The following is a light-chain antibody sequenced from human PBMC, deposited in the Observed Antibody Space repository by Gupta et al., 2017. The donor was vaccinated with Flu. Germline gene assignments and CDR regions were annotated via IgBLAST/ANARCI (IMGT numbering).Light chain of an antibody. CDR3: QQYGSSLL. CDR2: GAS. CDR1: QSVSSSY. V-gene: IGKV3-20*01. Sequence: GERATLSCRASQSVSSSYLAWYQQKPGQAPRLLIYGASSRATGIPDRFSGSGSGTDFTLTISRLEPEDFAVYHCQQYGSSLLFGPGTKVDIK. J-gene: IGKJ3*01.